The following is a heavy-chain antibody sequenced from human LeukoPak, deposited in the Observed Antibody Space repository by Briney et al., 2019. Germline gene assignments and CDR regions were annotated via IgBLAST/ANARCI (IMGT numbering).Heavy chain of an antibody. V-gene: IGHV1-2*06. Sequence: GASVKVSCKASGYTFTAHYIHWVRQTPGLGLEVMGLIDPNKGDTNYAQKFLGRVTMTGDTSISTVYMELNSLTSDDTALYYCARGAMYAFDYWGQGTLVTVSS. CDR1: GYTFTAHY. D-gene: IGHD2-8*01. CDR2: IDPNKGDT. J-gene: IGHJ4*02. CDR3: ARGAMYAFDY.